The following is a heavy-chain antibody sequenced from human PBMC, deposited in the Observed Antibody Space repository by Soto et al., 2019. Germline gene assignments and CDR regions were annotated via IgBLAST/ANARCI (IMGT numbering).Heavy chain of an antibody. J-gene: IGHJ4*02. CDR3: AKDLTPIQLWPSSFDF. CDR2: ISPPGGTT. Sequence: GGSLRLSCVASGFTFGRFAMSWVRQAPGKGLEWVSTISPPGGTTFYADSARGRFTISRDNSKNTLYLELNSLRAEDTAIYYCAKDLTPIQLWPSSFDFWGQGTLVTVSS. CDR1: GFTFGRFA. D-gene: IGHD5-18*01. V-gene: IGHV3-23*01.